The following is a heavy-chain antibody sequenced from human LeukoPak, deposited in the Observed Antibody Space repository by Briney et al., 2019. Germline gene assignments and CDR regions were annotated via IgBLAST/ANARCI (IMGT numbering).Heavy chain of an antibody. J-gene: IGHJ3*02. V-gene: IGHV3-21*01. D-gene: IGHD7-27*01. CDR3: ARDLHSGEVDI. CDR2: ISSSSTYI. CDR1: GFTFSIYT. Sequence: GRSLRLSCAASGFTFSIYTMNWVRQAPGKGLEWVSSISSSSTYIYYADSVKGRFTISRDNAKNSLYLQMNSLRAEDTAVYYCARDLHSGEVDIWGQGTMVTVSS.